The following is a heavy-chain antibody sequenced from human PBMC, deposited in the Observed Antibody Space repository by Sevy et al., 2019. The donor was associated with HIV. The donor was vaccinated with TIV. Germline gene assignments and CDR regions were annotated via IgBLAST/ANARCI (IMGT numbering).Heavy chain of an antibody. CDR1: GFTSSSYV. D-gene: IGHD2-21*02. CDR3: ARGGGYCGGDCYSIDY. CDR2: IWYDGTIK. J-gene: IGHJ4*02. Sequence: GGSLRLSCAASGFTSSSYVMHWVRQAPGKGLERVALIWYDGTIKYYADSVKGRFTISRDNSKDTLFLQMNSLTPEDTAVYYCARGGGYCGGDCYSIDYWGQGALVTVSS. V-gene: IGHV3-33*08.